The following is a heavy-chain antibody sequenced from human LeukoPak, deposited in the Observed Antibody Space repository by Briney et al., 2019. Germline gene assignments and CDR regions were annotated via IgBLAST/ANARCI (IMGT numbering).Heavy chain of an antibody. J-gene: IGHJ4*02. V-gene: IGHV3-23*01. CDR2: ITGSGGST. Sequence: PGGSLRLSCAASGFTFSNYAMTWVRQAQGKGPQWVSAITGSGGSTSYADSVKGRFAISRDNSKNPLYLQMNSLRAEDTAVYYRAPLMRGPTGYSGYGGEDYWGQGTLVTVSS. CDR3: APLMRGPTGYSGYGGEDY. CDR1: GFTFSNYA. D-gene: IGHD5-12*01.